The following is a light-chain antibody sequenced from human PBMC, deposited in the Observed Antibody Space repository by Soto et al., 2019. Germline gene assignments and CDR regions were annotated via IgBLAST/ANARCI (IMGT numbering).Light chain of an antibody. CDR1: QDISNS. V-gene: IGKV1-33*01. CDR2: DAY. Sequence: DIKMTQSPSSLSASVGDRVTISCQASQDISNSLNWYQQKPGKAPELLIYDAYNLKTGVPSRFSGSGTGTDFTLTISSLQPEDIATYYCQHYSNLPPTFGPGTHVDIK. J-gene: IGKJ3*01. CDR3: QHYSNLPPT.